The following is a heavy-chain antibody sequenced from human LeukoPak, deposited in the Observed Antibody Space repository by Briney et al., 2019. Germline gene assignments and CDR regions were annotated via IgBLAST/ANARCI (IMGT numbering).Heavy chain of an antibody. CDR3: ARGRLAYSDY. V-gene: IGHV4-59*01. Sequence: PSETLSLTCTVSGGSIGPYYWSWIRQPPGKGLEWIGYVHKYGSTNYNPSLKSRVTMSVDTSKNQVSLTLRSVTAADTAVYYCARGRLAYSDYWGQGTLVTVSS. D-gene: IGHD2-21*01. CDR2: VHKYGST. J-gene: IGHJ4*02. CDR1: GGSIGPYY.